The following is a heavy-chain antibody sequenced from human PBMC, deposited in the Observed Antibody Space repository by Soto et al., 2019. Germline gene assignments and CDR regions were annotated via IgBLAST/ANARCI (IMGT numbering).Heavy chain of an antibody. D-gene: IGHD2-21*02. CDR1: GGSVTIGSYY. J-gene: IGHJ6*02. CDR2: MHFSGST. Sequence: SETLSLTCTVSGGSVTIGSYYWSWIRQPPGKGLEWIGYMHFSGSTNYNPSLRSRVTISVDTSKNQFSLKLTSVTAADTAVYYCARRYGGNSGYYYYGMDVWGQGTTVTVSS. V-gene: IGHV4-61*01. CDR3: ARRYGGNSGYYYYGMDV.